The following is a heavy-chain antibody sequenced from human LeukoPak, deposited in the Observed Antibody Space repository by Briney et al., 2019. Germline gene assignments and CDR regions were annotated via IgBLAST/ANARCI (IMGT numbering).Heavy chain of an antibody. J-gene: IGHJ4*02. CDR3: ARAQFGDYFDY. CDR1: GGSISSYY. V-gene: IGHV4-59*01. CDR2: IYYTGST. Sequence: PSETLSLTCTVSGGSISSYYWSWIRQPPGKGQEWIGYIYYTGSTKYSPSRKSRVTMSLDTSKSQFSLQLSSVTAADTAIYYCARAQFGDYFDYWGPGTLVTVSS. D-gene: IGHD3-10*01.